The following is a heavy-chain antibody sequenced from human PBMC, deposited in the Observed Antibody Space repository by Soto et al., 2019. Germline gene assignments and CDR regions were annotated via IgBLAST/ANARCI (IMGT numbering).Heavy chain of an antibody. Sequence: QVQLQESGSGLVKPSQTLVLTCTVSGDSISRDGYSWSWLGQPPGKGLEWIGYLYHSGATYYNPSLKTRVTTYVHKSKNQFSLRLASVTAADTAVYYCAREMSYYFDSWGHGTLVTVSS. J-gene: IGHJ4*01. V-gene: IGHV4-30-2*01. CDR1: GDSISRDGYS. CDR3: AREMSYYFDS. CDR2: LYHSGAT.